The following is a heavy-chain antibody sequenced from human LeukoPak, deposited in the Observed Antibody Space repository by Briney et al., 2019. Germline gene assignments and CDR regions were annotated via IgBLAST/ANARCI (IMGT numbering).Heavy chain of an antibody. CDR1: GFTFSSYA. CDR3: VQPLWFGEPIPVDY. CDR2: ISSNGGST. Sequence: GGSLRLSCSASGFTFSSYAMHWVRQAPGKGREYVSAISSNGGSTYYADSVKGRFTISRDNSKNTLYLQMSSLRAEDTAVYYCVQPLWFGEPIPVDYWGQGTLVTVSS. J-gene: IGHJ4*02. V-gene: IGHV3-64D*06. D-gene: IGHD3-10*01.